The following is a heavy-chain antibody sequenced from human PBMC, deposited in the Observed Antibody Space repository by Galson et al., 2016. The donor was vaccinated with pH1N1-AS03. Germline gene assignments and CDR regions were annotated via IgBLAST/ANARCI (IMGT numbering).Heavy chain of an antibody. J-gene: IGHJ1*01. CDR2: YGGSDEKT. V-gene: IGHV3-23*01. CDR3: STVAGTYYNGAF. CDR1: GFTVSTYS. D-gene: IGHD3-10*01. Sequence: SLRLSCAASGFTVSTYSMDWVRQAPGKGLEWVSTYGGSDEKTYYADSVKGRFTISKDSSKNTLYLQMNTLRAEDTALYYCSTVAGTYYNGAFWGQGSQVTVSS.